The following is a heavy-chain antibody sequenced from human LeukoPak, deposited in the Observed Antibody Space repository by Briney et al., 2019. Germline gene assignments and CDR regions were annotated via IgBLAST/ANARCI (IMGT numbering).Heavy chain of an antibody. CDR3: ARYRSDDFGAFDI. Sequence: GGSLRLSCAASGFTFSSYSMNWVRQAPGKGLEWVSSISSSSSYIYYADSVKGRFTISRDNAKNSLYLQMNSLRAEDTAVYYCARYRSDDFGAFDIWGQGTMVTVSS. CDR2: ISSSSSYI. CDR1: GFTFSSYS. J-gene: IGHJ3*02. V-gene: IGHV3-21*01. D-gene: IGHD4/OR15-4a*01.